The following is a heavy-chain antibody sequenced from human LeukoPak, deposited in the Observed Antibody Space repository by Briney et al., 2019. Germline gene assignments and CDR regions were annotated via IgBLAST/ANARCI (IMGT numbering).Heavy chain of an antibody. Sequence: GGSLRLSCAAAGFTFPRHAMSWVRQAPGKGLEWVASSAGSGGSTHYADSVKGRFTISRDNSQNTVYLHMNSLRADDTAVYYCAQEHFDTSGYYSRFDNWGQGILVTASS. CDR1: GFTFPRHA. D-gene: IGHD3-22*01. CDR3: AQEHFDTSGYYSRFDN. V-gene: IGHV3-23*01. J-gene: IGHJ4*02. CDR2: SAGSGGST.